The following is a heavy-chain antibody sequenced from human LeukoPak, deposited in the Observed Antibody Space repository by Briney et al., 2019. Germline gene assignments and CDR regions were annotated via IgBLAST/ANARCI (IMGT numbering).Heavy chain of an antibody. CDR2: IYHSGST. CDR1: GGSISSYS. CDR3: ARGPEFDP. V-gene: IGHV4-30-2*01. D-gene: IGHD1-14*01. J-gene: IGHJ5*02. Sequence: SETLSLTCTVSGGSISSYSWSWIRQPPGKGLEWIGYIYHSGSTYYNPSLKSRVTISVDRSKNQFSLKLSSVTAADTAVYYCARGPEFDPWGQGTLVTVSS.